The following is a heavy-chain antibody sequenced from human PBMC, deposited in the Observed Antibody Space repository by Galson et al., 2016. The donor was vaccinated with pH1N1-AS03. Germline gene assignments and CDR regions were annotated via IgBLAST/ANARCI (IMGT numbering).Heavy chain of an antibody. CDR3: ARPRPGTSSSRSGFAF. J-gene: IGHJ4*02. CDR2: IDPSDSYV. CDR1: GYSFPNYW. V-gene: IGHV5-10-1*01. Sequence: QSGAEVTKPGESLRISCKGFGYSFPNYWISWVRQMPGKGLEWIERIDPSDSYVNYSPSFRGHVTISADMSITTAYLHWSSLKASDTALYYCARPRPGTSSSRSGFAFWGQGTLVSVSS. D-gene: IGHD1-1*01.